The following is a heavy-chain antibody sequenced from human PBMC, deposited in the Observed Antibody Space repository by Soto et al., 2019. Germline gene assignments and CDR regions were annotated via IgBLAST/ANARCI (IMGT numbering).Heavy chain of an antibody. CDR3: AKDRWGHWLDSFFDY. CDR1: GFTFSSYA. Sequence: EEQLLESGGGLVQPGGSLRLSCAASGFTFSSYAMSWVRQGPGTGLEWVSVISDRGGSTYYTDSVKGRFIISRDNFKSTLYLQMNGLRAEDTAVYYCAKDRWGHWLDSFFDYWGQGTLVTVSS. J-gene: IGHJ4*02. CDR2: ISDRGGST. V-gene: IGHV3-23*01. D-gene: IGHD6-19*01.